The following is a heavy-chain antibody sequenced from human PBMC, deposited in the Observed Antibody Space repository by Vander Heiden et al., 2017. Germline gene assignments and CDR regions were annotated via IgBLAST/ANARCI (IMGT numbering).Heavy chain of an antibody. D-gene: IGHD2-15*01. V-gene: IGHV3-49*05. CDR1: GCPFGIWG. Sequence: EVQLVESGGGLVNPGGSLAHPCTAPGCPFGIWGKSWFRQAPGKWLNWVTFIRSKAEGGTRDCAAFVKDRFTISRDDSIGIAYLLMNSLTSYDTAVYYGVSYCRGSDAGYFDFWGQGTLVTVSS. CDR3: VSYCRGSDAGYFDF. CDR2: IRSKAEGGTR. J-gene: IGHJ4*02.